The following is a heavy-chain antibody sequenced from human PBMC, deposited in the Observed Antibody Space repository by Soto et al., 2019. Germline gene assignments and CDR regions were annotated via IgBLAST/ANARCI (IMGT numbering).Heavy chain of an antibody. CDR3: ARHRAAGDV. V-gene: IGHV1-46*01. D-gene: IGHD2-8*02. CDR2: INPTGGST. CDR1: GYTVINYD. Sequence: QVQLVQSGAEVKKPGASVKVSCKASGYTVINYDIHWVRQAPGHWLEWMTRINPTGGSTNYAQKFQGRLTLTMDTSTSTVYMELSSLTSEDTAMYYCARHRAAGDVWGQGTLVTVSS. J-gene: IGHJ4*02.